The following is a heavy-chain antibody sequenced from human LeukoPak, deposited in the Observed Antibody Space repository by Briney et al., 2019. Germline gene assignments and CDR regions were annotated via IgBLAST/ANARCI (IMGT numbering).Heavy chain of an antibody. J-gene: IGHJ5*02. Sequence: GESLKISCKGSGYSFTSYWIGWVRQMSRKGLEWMGIIYPGDSDTRYSPSFQGQVTISADKSISTAYLQWSSLKASDTAMYYCARHVHSSSSRWFDPWGQGTLVTVSS. CDR2: IYPGDSDT. V-gene: IGHV5-51*01. CDR3: ARHVHSSSSRWFDP. CDR1: GYSFTSYW. D-gene: IGHD6-6*01.